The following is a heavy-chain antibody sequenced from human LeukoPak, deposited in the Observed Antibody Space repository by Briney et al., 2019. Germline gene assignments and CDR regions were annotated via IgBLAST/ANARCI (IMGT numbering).Heavy chain of an antibody. CDR1: GYTFTGYY. CDR2: INPNSGGT. CDR3: GSGPRTYGLPLPCSDY. Sequence: ASVKVSCKASGYTFTGYYIQWLRQAPGQGLEWMGWINPNSGGTDSAQKFQGRVSMTRDTSISTAYMELSRLRSDDTAVYYCGSGPRTYGLPLPCSDYWGQATLVTVSS. J-gene: IGHJ4*02. D-gene: IGHD1-26*01. V-gene: IGHV1-2*02.